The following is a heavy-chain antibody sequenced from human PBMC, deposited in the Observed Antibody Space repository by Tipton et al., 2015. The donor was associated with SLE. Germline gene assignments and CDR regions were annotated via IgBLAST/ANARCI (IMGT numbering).Heavy chain of an antibody. CDR1: GFASSSYW. J-gene: IGHJ3*02. Sequence: SLRLSCAASGFASSSYWMSWVRQAPGKGLEWVANIRPDGSEGFYVDSVKGRFTISRDNAQDSMYLQMNSLRVEGTAVYYCARGDFVGATFVDAFDIWGQGTVVTVSS. CDR3: ARGDFVGATFVDAFDI. D-gene: IGHD1-26*01. V-gene: IGHV3-7*03. CDR2: IRPDGSEG.